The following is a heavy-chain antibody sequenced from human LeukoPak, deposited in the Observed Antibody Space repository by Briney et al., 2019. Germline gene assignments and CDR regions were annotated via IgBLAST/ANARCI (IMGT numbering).Heavy chain of an antibody. CDR3: AREGSSWYFTSAFDI. CDR2: IYTSGST. J-gene: IGHJ3*02. Sequence: SETLSLTCTVSGGSISSYYWSWIRQPAGKGLEWIGRIYTSGSTNYNPSLKSRVTMSVDTSKNQFSLKLSSVTAADTAAYYCAREGSSWYFTSAFDIWGQGTMVTVSS. V-gene: IGHV4-4*07. CDR1: GGSISSYY. D-gene: IGHD6-13*01.